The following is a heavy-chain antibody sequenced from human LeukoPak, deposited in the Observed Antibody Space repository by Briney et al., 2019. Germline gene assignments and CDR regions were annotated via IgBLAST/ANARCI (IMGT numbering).Heavy chain of an antibody. CDR2: IYTSGST. V-gene: IGHV4-4*07. CDR1: GGSLSSSY. J-gene: IGHJ4*02. Sequence: NSSETLSLTCTVSGGSLSSSYWNWIRQPAGKGLEWIGRIYTSGSTNYNPSLKSRVTMSVDTSKNQFSLKLSSVTAADTAVYYCARDGGTAVGATYFDYWGQGTLVTVSS. D-gene: IGHD1-26*01. CDR3: ARDGGTAVGATYFDY.